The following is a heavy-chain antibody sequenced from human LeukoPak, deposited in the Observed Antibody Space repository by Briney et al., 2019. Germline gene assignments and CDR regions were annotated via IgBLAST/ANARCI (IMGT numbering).Heavy chain of an antibody. CDR1: GFTFSSYS. Sequence: PGGSLRLSCAASGFTFSSYSMNWVRQAPGKGLEWVSSISSSSSYIYYADSVKGRFTISRDNANNSLYLQMNSLRAEDTAVYYFARGLGYCTNGVCSYFDYWGQGTLVTVSS. CDR2: ISSSSSYI. J-gene: IGHJ4*02. V-gene: IGHV3-21*01. CDR3: ARGLGYCTNGVCSYFDY. D-gene: IGHD2-8*01.